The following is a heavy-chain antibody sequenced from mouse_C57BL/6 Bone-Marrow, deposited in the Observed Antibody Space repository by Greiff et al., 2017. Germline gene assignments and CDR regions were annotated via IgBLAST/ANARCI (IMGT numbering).Heavy chain of an antibody. CDR2: INPGSGGT. D-gene: IGHD2-2*01. Sequence: QVQLQQSGAELVRPGTSVKVSCEASGYAFTNYLIEWVKQRPGQGLEWIGVINPGSGGTNYNEKFKGKATLTADKSSSTAYMQLSSLTSEDSAVYFCAIYYGYDDWYFDVWGTGTTVTVSS. CDR3: AIYYGYDDWYFDV. J-gene: IGHJ1*03. V-gene: IGHV1-54*01. CDR1: GYAFTNYL.